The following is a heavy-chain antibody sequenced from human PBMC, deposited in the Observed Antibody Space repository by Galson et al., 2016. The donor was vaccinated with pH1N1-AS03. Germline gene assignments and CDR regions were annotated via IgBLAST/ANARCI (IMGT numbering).Heavy chain of an antibody. CDR3: ARVWGAAAGYFDY. CDR1: GFPLTSPGVC. D-gene: IGHD6-13*01. J-gene: IGHJ4*02. CDR2: IDSDDDK. Sequence: ALVKPTQTLTLTCSFSGFPLTSPGVCVTWVRQPPGKALEWLATIDSDDDKYYTTSLKTRLTISKDTSKNQVVLTMTNMDPVDTATYYCARVWGAAAGYFDYWGPGNLVVVSS. V-gene: IGHV2-70*20.